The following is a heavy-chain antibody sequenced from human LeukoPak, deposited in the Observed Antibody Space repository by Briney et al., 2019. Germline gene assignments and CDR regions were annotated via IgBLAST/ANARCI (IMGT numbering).Heavy chain of an antibody. CDR1: GYTFTSYD. J-gene: IGHJ4*02. V-gene: IGHV1-8*03. Sequence: ASVKVSCKASGYTFTSYDINWVRQATGQGLEWMGWMNPNSGNTGYAQKFQGRVTITRNTSISTAYMELSSLRSEDTAVYYCARRIAASGTLLGYWGQGTLLTVSS. D-gene: IGHD6-6*01. CDR2: MNPNSGNT. CDR3: ARRIAASGTLLGY.